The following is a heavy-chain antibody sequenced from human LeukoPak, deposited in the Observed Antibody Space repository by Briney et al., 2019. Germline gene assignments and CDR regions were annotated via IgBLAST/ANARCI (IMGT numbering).Heavy chain of an antibody. CDR2: IIPIFGTA. J-gene: IGHJ4*02. Sequence: SVKVSCKASGGTFSSYAISWVRQAPGQGLEWMGGIIPIFGTANYAQKFQGRVTITADKSTSTAYMELSSLGSEDTAVYYCARAGGYCGRISCPYYFDYWGQGSLVAVSS. CDR1: GGTFSSYA. V-gene: IGHV1-69*06. CDR3: ARAGGYCGRISCPYYFDY. D-gene: IGHD2-15*01.